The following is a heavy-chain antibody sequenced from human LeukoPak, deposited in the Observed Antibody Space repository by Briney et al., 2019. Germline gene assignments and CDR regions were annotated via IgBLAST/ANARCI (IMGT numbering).Heavy chain of an antibody. V-gene: IGHV3-7*01. D-gene: IGHD3-3*01. CDR3: ARDRNSDFWSGYYTNYFDY. Sequence: GGSLRLSCAASGFTFSSYWRSWVRQAPGKGLEWVANIKQDGSEKYYVDSVKGRFTISRDNAKNSLYLQMNSLRAEDTAVYFCARDRNSDFWSGYYTNYFDYWGQGTLVTVSS. CDR2: IKQDGSEK. CDR1: GFTFSSYW. J-gene: IGHJ4*02.